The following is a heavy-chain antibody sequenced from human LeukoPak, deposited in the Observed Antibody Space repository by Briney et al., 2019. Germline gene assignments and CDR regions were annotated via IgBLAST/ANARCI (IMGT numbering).Heavy chain of an antibody. CDR1: GFTFSSYA. Sequence: PGGSLRLSCAASGFTFSSYAMSWVRQAPGKGLEWVSAISGSGGSTYYADSVKGRFTISRDNSKNTPYLQMNSLRAEDTAVYYCAKTRAIMTTPDYWGQGTLVTVSS. CDR2: ISGSGGST. D-gene: IGHD3-16*01. CDR3: AKTRAIMTTPDY. J-gene: IGHJ4*02. V-gene: IGHV3-23*01.